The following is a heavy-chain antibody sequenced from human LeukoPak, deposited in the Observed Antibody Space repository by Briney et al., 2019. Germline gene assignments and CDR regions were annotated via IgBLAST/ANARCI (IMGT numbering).Heavy chain of an antibody. CDR3: ARALSA. V-gene: IGHV3-7*03. Sequence: GGSLRLSCAASGFTFSNYWMHWVRQAPGKGLEWVANIKQDGSEIYYVGSVKGRFTISRDNAKNSVYLHMNSLRAEDTAVYYCARALSAWGQGTLVTVSS. CDR2: IKQDGSEI. D-gene: IGHD3-3*01. J-gene: IGHJ4*02. CDR1: GFTFSNYW.